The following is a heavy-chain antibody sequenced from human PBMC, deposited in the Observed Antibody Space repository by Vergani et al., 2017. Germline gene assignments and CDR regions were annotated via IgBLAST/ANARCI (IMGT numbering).Heavy chain of an antibody. CDR2: ISSSSSYI. D-gene: IGHD2-2*01. CDR1: GFTFSSYS. CDR3: ARSVGGYQLLWFDP. J-gene: IGHJ5*02. Sequence: EVQLVESGGGLVKPGGSLRLSCAASGFTFSSYSMNWVRQAPGKGLEWVSSISSSSSYIYYADSVKGRFTISRDNAKNSLYLQMNSLRAEDTAVYYCARSVGGYQLLWFDPWGQGTLVTVSS. V-gene: IGHV3-21*01.